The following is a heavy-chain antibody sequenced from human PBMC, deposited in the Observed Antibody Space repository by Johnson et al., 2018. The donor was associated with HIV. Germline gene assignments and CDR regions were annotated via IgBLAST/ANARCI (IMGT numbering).Heavy chain of an antibody. CDR2: IKQDGSEK. Sequence: MLLVESGGGVVQPGRSLRLSCAASGFTFSSYWMSWVRQAPGKGLEWVANIKQDGSEKYYVDSVKGRFTISRDNANNLMNLQMSSLRAEDTAVYYCARDPGYSSFDIWGQGAMVTVSS. V-gene: IGHV3-7*03. J-gene: IGHJ3*02. D-gene: IGHD6-13*01. CDR1: GFTFSSYW. CDR3: ARDPGYSSFDI.